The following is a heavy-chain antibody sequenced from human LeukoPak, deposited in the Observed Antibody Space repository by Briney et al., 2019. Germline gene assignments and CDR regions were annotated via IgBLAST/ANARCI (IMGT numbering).Heavy chain of an antibody. D-gene: IGHD2-21*01. V-gene: IGHV1-2*02. J-gene: IGHJ4*02. Sequence: ASAKLSCKAFGYTFTGYYMHWVRQAPGQGLEWMGWINPNSGGTNYAQKFQGRVTMTRDTSINTAYMELGRLRSDDTAVYYCARGPNCGGDCYHFDYWGQGTLVTVSS. CDR1: GYTFTGYY. CDR3: ARGPNCGGDCYHFDY. CDR2: INPNSGGT.